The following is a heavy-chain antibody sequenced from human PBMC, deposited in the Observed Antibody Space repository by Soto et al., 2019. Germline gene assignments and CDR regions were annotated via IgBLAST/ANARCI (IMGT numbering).Heavy chain of an antibody. Sequence: PGALVKVSCKASGYTFTSYDINWVRQATGQGLEWMGWMNPNSGNTGYAQKFQDRVTMTRDTSISTAYMELSSLTSEDTAVYYCARLRIMITFGAFPRDAFDFWGQGTLVTVSS. CDR1: GYTFTSYD. J-gene: IGHJ3*01. V-gene: IGHV1-8*01. CDR2: MNPNSGNT. D-gene: IGHD3-16*01. CDR3: ARLRIMITFGAFPRDAFDF.